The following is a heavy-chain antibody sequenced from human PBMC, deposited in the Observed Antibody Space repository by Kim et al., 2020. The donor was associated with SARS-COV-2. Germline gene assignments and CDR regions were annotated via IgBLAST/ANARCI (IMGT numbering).Heavy chain of an antibody. D-gene: IGHD1-26*01. Sequence: GGSLRLSCTASGFTFSTCGMSWVRQAPGKGLEWVSIIGGAGTITYYADSVKGRFTISRDNSKDTLHLQMSSLRAEDTAVYYCAKCIGGYTGGSCYHYGM. CDR1: GFTFSTCG. V-gene: IGHV3-23*01. CDR2: IGGAGTIT. CDR3: AKCIGGYTGGSCYHYGM. J-gene: IGHJ6*01.